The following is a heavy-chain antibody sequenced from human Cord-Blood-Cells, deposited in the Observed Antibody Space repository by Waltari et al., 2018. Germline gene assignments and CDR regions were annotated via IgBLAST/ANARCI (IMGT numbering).Heavy chain of an antibody. CDR1: SYA. V-gene: IGHV1-69*01. CDR3: ARDRQFGRNYDILTGYYY. Sequence: SYAISWVRQAPGHGLEWMGWIIPIFGTANYAQKFQGRVTITADESTSTAYMELSSLGSEDTAVYYCARDRQFGRNYDILTGYYYWGQGTLVTVSS. CDR2: IIPIFGTA. J-gene: IGHJ4*02. D-gene: IGHD3-9*01.